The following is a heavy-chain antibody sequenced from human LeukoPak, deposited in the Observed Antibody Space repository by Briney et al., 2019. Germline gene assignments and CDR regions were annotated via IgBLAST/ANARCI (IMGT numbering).Heavy chain of an antibody. V-gene: IGHV4-4*07. CDR2: IYTSGGT. D-gene: IGHD3-10*01. CDR1: GGSITSYF. J-gene: IGHJ3*02. CDR3: ARVAVRGVIGAFDI. Sequence: PSETLSLTCTVSGGSITSYFWSWIRQPAGKGLEWIGRIYTSGGTNYNPSLKSRVTMSVDTSKNQFSLKLSSVTAADTAVYYCARVAVRGVIGAFDIWGQGTMVTVSS.